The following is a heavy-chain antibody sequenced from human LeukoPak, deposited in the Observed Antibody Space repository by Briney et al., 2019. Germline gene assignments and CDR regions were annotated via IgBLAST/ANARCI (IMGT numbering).Heavy chain of an antibody. CDR1: GGSISSSTYY. V-gene: IGHV4-39*01. CDR2: IYYSGST. D-gene: IGHD6-19*01. Sequence: PSETLSLTSTVSGGSISSSTYYWAWIRLPPGKRLEWIGSIYYSGSTYYNPSLKSRVTISVDTSKHQFSLKLSSVTAADTAVYYCARGAGRRRYYFDYWGQGTLVTVSS. CDR3: ARGAGRRRYYFDY. J-gene: IGHJ4*02.